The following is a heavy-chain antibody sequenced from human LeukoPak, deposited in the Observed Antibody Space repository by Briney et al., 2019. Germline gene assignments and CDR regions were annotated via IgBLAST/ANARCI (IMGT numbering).Heavy chain of an antibody. J-gene: IGHJ4*02. D-gene: IGHD1-26*01. V-gene: IGHV3-23*01. CDR1: GFTFSNYA. Sequence: GGSLRLSCAASGFTFSNYAMSWVRQAPGKGLEWISGISGSGASTYYADSVKGRFTISRDDSRNTLYLQMNSLRGDDTAVYYCAKDVGKWESLHFFDYWGQGTLVTVSS. CDR3: AKDVGKWESLHFFDY. CDR2: ISGSGAST.